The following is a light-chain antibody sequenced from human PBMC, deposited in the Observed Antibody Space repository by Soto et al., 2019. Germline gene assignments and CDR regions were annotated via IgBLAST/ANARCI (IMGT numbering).Light chain of an antibody. J-gene: IGKJ1*01. Sequence: DIQMTQSRSTLSASVGDRVTITCRASQSINNWLAWYQQKPGKAPKLLIYRASSLENGVPSRFSGRGSGTEFIFTITSLQPDDFATYYCQQYSSASTFGQGTKVEI. CDR2: RAS. V-gene: IGKV1-5*03. CDR3: QQYSSAST. CDR1: QSINNW.